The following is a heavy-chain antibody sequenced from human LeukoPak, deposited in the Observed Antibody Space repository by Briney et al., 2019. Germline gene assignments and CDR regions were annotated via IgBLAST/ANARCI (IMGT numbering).Heavy chain of an antibody. D-gene: IGHD1-26*01. CDR3: ARGPRSGSRLRPLDY. J-gene: IGHJ4*02. V-gene: IGHV1-2*02. CDR2: INPNSGGT. Sequence: ASVKVSCKASGYTFTGYYMHWVRQAPGQGLERMGWINPNSGGTNYAQKFQGRVTMTRDTSISTAYMELSRLRSDDTAVYYCARGPRSGSRLRPLDYWGQGTLVTVSS. CDR1: GYTFTGYY.